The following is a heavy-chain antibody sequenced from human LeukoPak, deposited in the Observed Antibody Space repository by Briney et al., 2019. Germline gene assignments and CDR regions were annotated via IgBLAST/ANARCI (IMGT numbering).Heavy chain of an antibody. D-gene: IGHD2-2*01. CDR1: GYTFTSYY. Sequence: ASVKVSCKASGYTFTSYYMHWVRQAPGKGLEWMGGFDPEDGETIYAQKFQGRVTMTEDTSTDTAYMELSSLRSEDTAVYYCATAPGIVVGTPDFDIWGQGTMVTVSS. V-gene: IGHV1-24*01. CDR2: FDPEDGET. J-gene: IGHJ3*02. CDR3: ATAPGIVVGTPDFDI.